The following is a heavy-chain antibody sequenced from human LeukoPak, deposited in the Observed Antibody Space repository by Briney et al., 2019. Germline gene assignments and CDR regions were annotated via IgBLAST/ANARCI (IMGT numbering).Heavy chain of an antibody. V-gene: IGHV4-31*03. Sequence: SQTLSLTCTVSGGSISSGGYYWSWIRQHPGKGLEWIGYIYYSGSTYYNPSLKSRVTISVDTSKNQFSLKPSSVTAADTAVYYCARVGQQLVFGYFQHWGQGTLVTVSS. CDR3: ARVGQQLVFGYFQH. CDR1: GGSISSGGYY. J-gene: IGHJ1*01. CDR2: IYYSGST. D-gene: IGHD6-13*01.